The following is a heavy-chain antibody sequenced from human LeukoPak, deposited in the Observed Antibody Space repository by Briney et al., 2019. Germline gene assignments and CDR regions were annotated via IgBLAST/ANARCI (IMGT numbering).Heavy chain of an antibody. D-gene: IGHD4-11*01. V-gene: IGHV4-39*02. CDR1: GDSISSSHYY. CDR3: VRDYSNFVQGD. CDR2: IYSGGET. Sequence: SETLSLTCTVSGDSISSSHYYWGWIRQSPGKGLEWIGSIYSGGETHYNPSLNSRVTMFLDTSKNRFSLNLISVTATDTAVYYCVRDYSNFVQGDWGQGTLVTVSS. J-gene: IGHJ4*02.